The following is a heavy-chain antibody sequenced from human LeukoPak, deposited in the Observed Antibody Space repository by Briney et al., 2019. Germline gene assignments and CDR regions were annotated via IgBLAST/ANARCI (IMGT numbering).Heavy chain of an antibody. D-gene: IGHD3-10*01. J-gene: IGHJ2*01. V-gene: IGHV4-59*08. CDR1: GGSINYYY. CDR2: IYYSGNT. Sequence: PSETLSLTCTVSGGSINYYYWSWIRQPPGKGLEWIGYIYYSGNTNYNPSLKSRVTISVDTSKNQLSLKLSSVTAADTAVYYCARWFWHFDLWGRGTLVAVSS. CDR3: ARWFWHFDL.